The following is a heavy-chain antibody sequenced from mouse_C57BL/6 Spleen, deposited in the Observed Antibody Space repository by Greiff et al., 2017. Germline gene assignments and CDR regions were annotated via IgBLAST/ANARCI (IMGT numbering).Heavy chain of an antibody. CDR2: IWGGGST. Sequence: VKLVESGPGLVAPSQSLSITCTVSGFSLTSYGVDWVRQPPGKGLEWLGVIWGGGSTNYNSALMSRLSISKDNSKSQVFLKMNSLQTDDTAMYYCATSQLRLEGYAMDYWGQGTSVTVSS. CDR3: ATSQLRLEGYAMDY. V-gene: IGHV2-9*01. D-gene: IGHD3-2*02. J-gene: IGHJ4*01. CDR1: GFSLTSYG.